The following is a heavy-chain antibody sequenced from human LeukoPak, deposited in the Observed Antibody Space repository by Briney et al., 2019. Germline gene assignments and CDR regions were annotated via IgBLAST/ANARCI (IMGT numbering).Heavy chain of an antibody. CDR2: IYYSGST. J-gene: IGHJ6*02. Sequence: SGTLSLTCTVSGGSISSYYWSWIRQPPGKGLEWLGYIYYSGSTNYNPSLKSRVTISVDTSKNQFSLKLSSVTAADTAVYYCARGSSGYDYYYYGMDVWGQGTTVTVSS. CDR1: GGSISSYY. V-gene: IGHV4-59*01. D-gene: IGHD5-12*01. CDR3: ARGSSGYDYYYYGMDV.